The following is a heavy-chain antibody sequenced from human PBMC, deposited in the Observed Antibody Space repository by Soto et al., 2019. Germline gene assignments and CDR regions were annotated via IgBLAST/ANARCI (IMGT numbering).Heavy chain of an antibody. CDR2: ISSSGSTI. CDR3: ARGEVAGGMDV. V-gene: IGHV3-48*03. Sequence: PGGSLSLSSTASEFTFSSYEMNLVRQAPGKGLEWVSYISSSGSTIYYADSVKGRFTISRDNAKNSLYLQMNSLRAEDTAVYYCARGEVAGGMDVWGQGTTVTVSS. J-gene: IGHJ6*02. CDR1: EFTFSSYE. D-gene: IGHD2-15*01.